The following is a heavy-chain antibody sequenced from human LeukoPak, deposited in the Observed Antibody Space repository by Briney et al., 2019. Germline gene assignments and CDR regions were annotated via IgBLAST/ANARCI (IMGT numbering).Heavy chain of an antibody. CDR1: GYTFTKYA. CDR2: INTNTGNP. D-gene: IGHD1-1*01. CDR3: ARQHLPTADY. J-gene: IGHJ4*02. Sequence: ASVKVSCKTSGYTFTKYAINWVRQAPGQGLEWMGWINTNTGNPTYAQGFTGRFVFSLDTSVSTAYLQISSLKAEDTAVYYCARQHLPTADYWGQGTLVTVSS. V-gene: IGHV7-4-1*02.